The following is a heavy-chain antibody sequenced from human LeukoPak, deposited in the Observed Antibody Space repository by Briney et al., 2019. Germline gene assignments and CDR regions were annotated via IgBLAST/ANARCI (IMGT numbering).Heavy chain of an antibody. J-gene: IGHJ3*02. CDR1: GYTFTSYG. CDR3: ASGSYSSGWYTADDALDI. V-gene: IGHV1-18*01. Sequence: ASVKVSCKASGYTFTSYGISWVRQAPGQGLEWMGWISAYNGNTNYAQKLQGRVTMTTDTSTSTAYMELRSLRSDDTAVYYCASGSYSSGWYTADDALDIWGQGTMVTVSS. CDR2: ISAYNGNT. D-gene: IGHD6-19*01.